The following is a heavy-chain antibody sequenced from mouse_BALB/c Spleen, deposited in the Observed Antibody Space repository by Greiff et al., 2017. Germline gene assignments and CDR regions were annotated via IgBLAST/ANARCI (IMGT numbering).Heavy chain of an antibody. J-gene: IGHJ4*01. Sequence: QVQLQQPGAELVKPGASVKLSCKASGYTFTSYWMHWVKQRPGQGLEWIGEINPSNGRTNYNEKFKSNATLTVDKSSSTAYMQLSSLTSEDSAVYYGAPSHGSSYEGAMDYWGQGTSVTVSS. V-gene: IGHV1S81*02. D-gene: IGHD1-1*01. CDR1: GYTFTSYW. CDR3: APSHGSSYEGAMDY. CDR2: INPSNGRT.